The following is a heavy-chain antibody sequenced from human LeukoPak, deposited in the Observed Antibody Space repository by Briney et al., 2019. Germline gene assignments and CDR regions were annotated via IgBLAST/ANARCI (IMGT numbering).Heavy chain of an antibody. D-gene: IGHD6-19*01. V-gene: IGHV3-7*01. CDR1: GFTFSTYG. CDR2: IKQDRSEK. Sequence: GRSLRLSCAASGFTFSTYGMHWVRQAPGKGLEWVANIKQDRSEKFYVDSLKGRFTISRDNAKNSLYLQMNSLRAADTAVYYCARRGSYSSGYYAYYFDYWGQGTLVTVSS. J-gene: IGHJ4*02. CDR3: ARRGSYSSGYYAYYFDY.